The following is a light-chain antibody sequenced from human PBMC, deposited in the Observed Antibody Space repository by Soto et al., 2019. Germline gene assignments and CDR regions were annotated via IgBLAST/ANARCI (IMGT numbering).Light chain of an antibody. CDR3: QQYTDSRT. V-gene: IGKV3D-15*01. CDR1: QSVSNN. J-gene: IGKJ1*01. CDR2: GAS. Sequence: EIVMTQSPATLSVSPGESATLSCRASQSVSNNLTWYQQKPGQPPRLLIYGASNRATGIPDRFSGSGSGTDFTLTISRLEPEDFAVYYCQQYTDSRTFGQGTKVDIK.